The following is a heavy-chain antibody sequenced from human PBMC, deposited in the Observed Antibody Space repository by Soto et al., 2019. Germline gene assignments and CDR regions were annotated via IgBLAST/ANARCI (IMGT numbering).Heavy chain of an antibody. D-gene: IGHD6-13*01. J-gene: IGHJ1*01. V-gene: IGHV1-2*02. CDR3: ARDRPYSSSFAANHKKSLQH. CDR2: INPNSGGT. Sequence: APVKVSCKASGYTFTGYYMHWVRQAPGQGLEWMGWINPNSGGTNYAQKFQGRVTMTRDTSISTAYMELSRLRSDDTAVYYCARDRPYSSSFAANHKKSLQHWGQGTLVTVSS. CDR1: GYTFTGYY.